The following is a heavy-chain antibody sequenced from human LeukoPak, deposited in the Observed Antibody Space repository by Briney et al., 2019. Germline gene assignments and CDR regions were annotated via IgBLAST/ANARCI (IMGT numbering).Heavy chain of an antibody. CDR1: GGSISSGDYY. CDR3: ARGGGRAYSGSYFGEDSFDY. D-gene: IGHD1-26*01. J-gene: IGHJ4*02. V-gene: IGHV4-30-4*08. Sequence: PSETLSLTCTVSGGSISSGDYYWSWIRQPPGKGLEWIGYIYYSGSTYYNPSLKSRVTISVDTSKNQFSLKLSSVTAADTAVYYCARGGGRAYSGSYFGEDSFDYWGQGTLVTVSS. CDR2: IYYSGST.